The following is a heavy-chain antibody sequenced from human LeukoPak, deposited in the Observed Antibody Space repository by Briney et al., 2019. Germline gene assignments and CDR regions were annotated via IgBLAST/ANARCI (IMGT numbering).Heavy chain of an antibody. J-gene: IGHJ4*02. CDR2: ITGNSDHT. Sequence: GGSLRLSCEAAGFTFGTYVMGWVRQAPGEGLEWVAGITGNSDHTHHADSVKGRFTVSRDNSKNTLFLQMDSLRAEDTAVYYCGGFNTGWYDYWGQGTLVTVSS. V-gene: IGHV3-23*01. CDR1: GFTFGTYV. CDR3: GGFNTGWYDY. D-gene: IGHD6-19*01.